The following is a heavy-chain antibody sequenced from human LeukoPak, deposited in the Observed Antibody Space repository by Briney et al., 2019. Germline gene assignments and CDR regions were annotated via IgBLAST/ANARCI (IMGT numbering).Heavy chain of an antibody. CDR3: ARDRDCSSTSCHFDY. V-gene: IGHV3-20*04. CDR2: INWNGGST. D-gene: IGHD2-2*01. CDR1: GFTFDDYG. J-gene: IGHJ4*02. Sequence: PGGSLRLSCAASGFTFDDYGMSWGRQAPGKGLELVSGINWNGGSTWYADSVKGRFTISRDNAKNSLYLQMNSLRAEDTALYYCARDRDCSSTSCHFDYWGQGTLVTVSS.